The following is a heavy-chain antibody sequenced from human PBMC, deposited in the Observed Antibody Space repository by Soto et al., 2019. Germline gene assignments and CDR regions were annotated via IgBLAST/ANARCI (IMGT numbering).Heavy chain of an antibody. CDR2: IYYSGST. V-gene: IGHV4-31*03. CDR3: ARERSSSSWYWFDP. CDR1: GGSISSGGYY. J-gene: IGHJ5*02. Sequence: SETLSLTCTVSGGSISSGGYYWSWIRQHPGKGLEWIGYIYYSGSTYYNPSLKSRVTISVDTSKNQFSLKLSSVTAADTAVYYCARERSSSSWYWFDPWGQGTLVTVSS. D-gene: IGHD6-13*01.